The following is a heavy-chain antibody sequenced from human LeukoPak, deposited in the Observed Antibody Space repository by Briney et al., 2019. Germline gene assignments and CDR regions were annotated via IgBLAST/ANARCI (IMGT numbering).Heavy chain of an antibody. D-gene: IGHD3-16*01. V-gene: IGHV3-21*01. CDR3: ARDPYNGDYGDFYYYYMDV. J-gene: IGHJ6*03. Sequence: PGGSLRLSCAASGFTFNSYNMNWVRQALGKGLEWVSSITSTSSYTFYADSVKGRFTISRDNAKNSLYLHLNSLRDEDTAIYYCARDPYNGDYGDFYYYYMDVWGKGTTVTISS. CDR2: ITSTSSYT. CDR1: GFTFNSYN.